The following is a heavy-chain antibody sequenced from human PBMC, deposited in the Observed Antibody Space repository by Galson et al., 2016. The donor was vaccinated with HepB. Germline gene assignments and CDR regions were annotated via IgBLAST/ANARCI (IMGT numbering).Heavy chain of an antibody. D-gene: IGHD5-18*01. J-gene: IGHJ6*02. CDR3: ARVAVRGYSYATTYYDYGMDV. Sequence: SLRLSCAASGFTFSRYPMHWVRQTPGKGLEWVAVTSYDGSNKFYADSVKGRLTISRDNSKNTLYLQMNSLRTEDTAVYYCARVAVRGYSYATTYYDYGMDVWGQGTTVTVSS. V-gene: IGHV3-30-3*01. CDR1: GFTFSRYP. CDR2: TSYDGSNK.